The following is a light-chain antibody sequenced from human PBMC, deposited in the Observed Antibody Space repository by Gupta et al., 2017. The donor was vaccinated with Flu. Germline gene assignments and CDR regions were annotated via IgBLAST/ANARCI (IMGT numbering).Light chain of an antibody. CDR1: QSLLHSNGYNY. J-gene: IGKJ1*01. Sequence: DIVMTQSPLSLPVTPGEPAPISCRSSQSLLHSNGYNYLDWYLQKPGQSPQLLIYLGSNRASGVPDRFSGSGSGTDFTLKISRVEAEDVGVYYCMQALQTLWTFGQGTKVEIK. CDR3: MQALQTLWT. V-gene: IGKV2-28*01. CDR2: LGS.